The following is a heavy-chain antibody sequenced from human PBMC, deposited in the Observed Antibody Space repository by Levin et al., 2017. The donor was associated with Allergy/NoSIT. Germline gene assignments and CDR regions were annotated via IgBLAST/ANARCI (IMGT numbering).Heavy chain of an antibody. J-gene: IGHJ6*03. CDR3: ARRGTRDYYYYMDV. CDR2: IYPGDSDT. CDR1: GYSFTSYW. V-gene: IGHV5-51*01. Sequence: PGGSLRLSCQGSGYSFTSYWIGWVRQMPGKGLEWMGIIYPGDSDTRYSPSFRGQVTISADKSISTAYLQWSSLKASDTAIYYCARRGTRDYYYYMDVWGKGTTVTVSS. D-gene: IGHD1-1*01.